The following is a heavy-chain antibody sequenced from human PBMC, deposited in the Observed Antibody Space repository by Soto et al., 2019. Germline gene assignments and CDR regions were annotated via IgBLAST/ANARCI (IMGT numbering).Heavy chain of an antibody. CDR3: ARTGVSHAVEC. Sequence: PGESETISVNGCGFSVTSSCIGWVRQMPGKGLECMGIIYPRDSDTRYNPSFQGQVTISVDESISTAYLQWSSLETSDTAIYYCARTGVSHAVECWGQGTMVTFSS. J-gene: IGHJ3*01. CDR1: GFSVTSSC. D-gene: IGHD3-3*01. CDR2: IYPRDSDT. V-gene: IGHV5-51*01.